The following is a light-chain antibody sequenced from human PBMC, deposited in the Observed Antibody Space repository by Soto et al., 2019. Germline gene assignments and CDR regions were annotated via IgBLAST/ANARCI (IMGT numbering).Light chain of an antibody. Sequence: SVLTQPPSVSGAPGQRVIISCTGSSSNIGAGYDVHWYQQLPGTAPRLLIYDNNNRPSGVPARFSVSKSDTSASLAITGLQPEDEADYYCQSYDSSLSGSYVFGTGTKVTVL. V-gene: IGLV1-40*01. CDR3: QSYDSSLSGSYV. CDR2: DNN. CDR1: SSNIGAGYD. J-gene: IGLJ1*01.